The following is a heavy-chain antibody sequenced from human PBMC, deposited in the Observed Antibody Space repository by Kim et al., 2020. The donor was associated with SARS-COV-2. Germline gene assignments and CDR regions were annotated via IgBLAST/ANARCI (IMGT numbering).Heavy chain of an antibody. CDR1: GFTFSDYY. Sequence: GGSLRLSCAASGFTFSDYYMSWIRQAPGKGLEWVSYISSSGSTIYYADSVKGRFTISRDNAKNSLYLQMNSLRAEDTAVYYCAREPRLELRTDDYWGQGTLVTVSS. CDR3: AREPRLELRTDDY. CDR2: ISSSGSTI. D-gene: IGHD1-7*01. V-gene: IGHV3-11*01. J-gene: IGHJ4*02.